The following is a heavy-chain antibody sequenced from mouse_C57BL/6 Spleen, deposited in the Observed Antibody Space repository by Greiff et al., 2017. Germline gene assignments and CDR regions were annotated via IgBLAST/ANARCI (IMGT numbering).Heavy chain of an antibody. J-gene: IGHJ1*03. Sequence: EVQLQQSGAELVRPGASVKLSCTASGFNIKDDYMHWVKQRPEQGLEWIGWIDPENGDTEYASKFQGKATITADTSSNTAYLQLSSLTSEDTAVYYCTTLHYYGSLHWYFDVWGTGTTVTVSS. D-gene: IGHD1-1*01. CDR2: IDPENGDT. CDR1: GFNIKDDY. CDR3: TTLHYYGSLHWYFDV. V-gene: IGHV14-4*01.